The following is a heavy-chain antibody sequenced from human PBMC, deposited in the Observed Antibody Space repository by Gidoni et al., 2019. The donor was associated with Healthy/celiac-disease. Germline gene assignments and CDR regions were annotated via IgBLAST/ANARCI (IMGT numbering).Heavy chain of an antibody. CDR3: AKHSYF. D-gene: IGHD3-10*01. V-gene: IGHV3-30-3*02. Sequence: SYAMHWVRQAPGKGLEWVAVISYDGSNKYYADSVKGRFTISRDNSKNTLYLQMNSLRAEDTAVYYCAKHSYFWGQGTLVTVSS. J-gene: IGHJ4*02. CDR2: ISYDGSNK. CDR1: SYA.